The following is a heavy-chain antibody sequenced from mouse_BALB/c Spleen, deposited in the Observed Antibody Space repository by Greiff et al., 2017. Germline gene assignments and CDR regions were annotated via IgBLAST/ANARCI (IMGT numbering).Heavy chain of an antibody. D-gene: IGHD1-1*01. CDR2: IWAGGST. V-gene: IGHV2-9*02. CDR1: GFSLTSYG. Sequence: QVQLKESGPGLVAPSQSLSITCTVSGFSLTSYGVHWVRQPPGKGLEWLGVIWAGGSTNYNSALMSRLSISKDNSKSQVFLKMNSLQTDDTAMYYCASYGSSLYAMDYWGQGTSVTVSS. J-gene: IGHJ4*01. CDR3: ASYGSSLYAMDY.